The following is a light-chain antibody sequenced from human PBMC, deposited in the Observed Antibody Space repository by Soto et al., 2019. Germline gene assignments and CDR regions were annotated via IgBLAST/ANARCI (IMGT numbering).Light chain of an antibody. J-gene: IGLJ1*01. Sequence: ALAQPPSASGSPGQSVTISCTGTSSDVGGYDYVSWYQQHPGKAPKLMIYEVSKRPSGVPDRFSGSKSGNTASLTVSGLQAEDEADYYCSSYAGSSTYVFGTGTKVT. V-gene: IGLV2-8*01. CDR3: SSYAGSSTYV. CDR2: EVS. CDR1: SSDVGGYDY.